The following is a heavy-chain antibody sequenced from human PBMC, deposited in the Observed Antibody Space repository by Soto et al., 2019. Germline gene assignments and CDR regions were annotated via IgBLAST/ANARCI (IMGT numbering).Heavy chain of an antibody. CDR2: ISSSSSYI. J-gene: IGHJ4*02. CDR1: GFTFSSYS. D-gene: IGHD3-22*01. V-gene: IGHV3-21*01. CDR3: ASLYYYDSSGPTGTDY. Sequence: GGSLRLSCAASGFTFSSYSMNWVRQAPGKGLEWVSSISSSSSYIYYADSVKGRFTISRDNAKNSLYLQMNSLRAEDTAVYYCASLYYYDSSGPTGTDYWGQGTLVTVSS.